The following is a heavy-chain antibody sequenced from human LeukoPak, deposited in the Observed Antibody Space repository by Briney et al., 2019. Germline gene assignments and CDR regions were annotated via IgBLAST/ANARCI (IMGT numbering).Heavy chain of an antibody. J-gene: IGHJ6*02. Sequence: GGSQRLSCAASGFTFTSYAMSWVRQAPGKGLQWVSGISSSGGRTLYADSVKGRFTISRDSSKNTLYLQMSSLRAEDTAVYYCARDTGEDDSSGYYYYWYGMDVWGQGTTVTVSS. D-gene: IGHD3-22*01. CDR3: ARDTGEDDSSGYYYYWYGMDV. CDR2: ISSSGGRT. V-gene: IGHV3-23*01. CDR1: GFTFTSYA.